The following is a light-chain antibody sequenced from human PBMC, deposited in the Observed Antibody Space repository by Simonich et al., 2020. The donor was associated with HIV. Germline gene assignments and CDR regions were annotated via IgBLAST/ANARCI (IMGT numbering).Light chain of an antibody. CDR1: QGISTL. V-gene: IGKV1-12*01. CDR3: QQANSFPYT. J-gene: IGKJ2*01. CDR2: SAS. Sequence: DIQLTQSPSSVSASVGDRVTIACRASQGISTLLAWYQQKPGKAPKLLVYSASTLQSGVPSRFSGSGSGTDFTLTISSLQPEDFATYYCQQANSFPYTFGQGTKLEIK.